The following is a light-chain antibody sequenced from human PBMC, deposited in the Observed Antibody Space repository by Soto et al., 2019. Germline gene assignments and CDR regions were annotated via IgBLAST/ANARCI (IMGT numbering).Light chain of an antibody. J-gene: IGKJ2*01. CDR2: DAS. V-gene: IGKV3-11*01. CDR1: QSVSSY. CDR3: HQRAGWPRT. Sequence: EIVLTQSPATLSLSPGERATLSCRASQSVSSYLAWYQQRPGQAPRLLIYDASNRATGIPARFSGSGSGTDFTLTISSLEPEDFAVYYCHQRAGWPRTFGQGTKLEIK.